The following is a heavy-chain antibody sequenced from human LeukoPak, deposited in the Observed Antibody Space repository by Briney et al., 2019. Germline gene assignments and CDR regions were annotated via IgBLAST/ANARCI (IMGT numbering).Heavy chain of an antibody. J-gene: IGHJ5*02. Sequence: SETLSLTCTVSGGSISSYYWSWIRPPPGKGLEWIGYMYYSGSTNYNPSLKSRVTISVDTSKNQFSLKLSSVTAADTAVYYCARVNTQGVPSPWGQGILVTVSS. D-gene: IGHD2-15*01. CDR2: MYYSGST. CDR3: ARVNTQGVPSP. V-gene: IGHV4-59*08. CDR1: GGSISSYY.